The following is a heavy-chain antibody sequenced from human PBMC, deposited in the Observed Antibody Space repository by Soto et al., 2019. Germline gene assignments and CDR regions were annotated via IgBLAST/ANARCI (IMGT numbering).Heavy chain of an antibody. Sequence: EVQLVESGGGLVQPGGSLRLSCAASGFTFSDHYMDWVRQAPGKGLEWVGRNRHRADEYINEYAASVKGRLTISRDDSWNSLYLQMTRPPTEDTAVYSCDRLGYRWLDAWSQGTLVTVSS. CDR2: NRHRADEYIN. D-gene: IGHD2-8*02. CDR1: GFTFSDHY. CDR3: DRLGYRWLDA. J-gene: IGHJ5*02. V-gene: IGHV3-72*01.